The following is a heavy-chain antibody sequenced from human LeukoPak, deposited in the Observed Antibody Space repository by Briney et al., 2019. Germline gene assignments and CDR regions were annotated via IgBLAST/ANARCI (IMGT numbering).Heavy chain of an antibody. V-gene: IGHV3-7*01. CDR1: GFTFSTSW. CDR2: IKGDRSAQ. J-gene: IGHJ3*02. Sequence: GGSLRLSCVASGFTFSTSWMNWVRQAPGKGLEWVANIKGDRSAQSYVDSVKGRFTISRDNAKNSLFLEMNSLRAEDTAVYYCAREYYYDSRAPGAFDIWGQGTMVTVSS. CDR3: AREYYYDSRAPGAFDI. D-gene: IGHD3-22*01.